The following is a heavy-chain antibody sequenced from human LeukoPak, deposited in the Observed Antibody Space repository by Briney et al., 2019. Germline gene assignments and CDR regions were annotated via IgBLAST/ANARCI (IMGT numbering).Heavy chain of an antibody. CDR2: ISYDGSNK. J-gene: IGHJ4*02. Sequence: SGGSLRLSCAASGFTFSSYAMHWVRQAPGKGLEWVAVISYDGSNKYYADSVKGRFTISRDNSKNTLYLQLGSLRVEDTAVYYCGKTTVGYSSGRYPGWPVDYWGQGALVTVSS. CDR3: GKTTVGYSSGRYPGWPVDY. V-gene: IGHV3-30*07. D-gene: IGHD2-15*01. CDR1: GFTFSSYA.